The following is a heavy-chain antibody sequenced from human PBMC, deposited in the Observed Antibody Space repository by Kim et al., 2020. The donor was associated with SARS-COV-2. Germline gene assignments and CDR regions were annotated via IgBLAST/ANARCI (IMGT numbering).Heavy chain of an antibody. D-gene: IGHD3-10*01. V-gene: IGHV4-34*01. CDR1: GGSFSGYY. CDR3: ARVKAWFVSGSFDP. J-gene: IGHJ5*02. Sequence: SETLSLTCAVYGGSFSGYYWSWIRQPPGKGLEWIGEINHSGSTNYNPSLKSRVTISVDTSKNQFSLKLSSVTAADTAVYYCARVKAWFVSGSFDPWGQGTLVTVSS. CDR2: INHSGST.